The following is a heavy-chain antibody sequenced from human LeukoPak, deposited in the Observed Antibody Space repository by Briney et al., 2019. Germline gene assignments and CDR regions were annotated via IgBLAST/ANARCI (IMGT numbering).Heavy chain of an antibody. D-gene: IGHD6-19*01. CDR3: ARVGEQWLGNFDY. Sequence: GGSLRLSCAASGFTFSSYWMSWVRQAPGKGLEWVANIKQDGSEKYYVDSVKGRFTISRDNAKNSLYLQMNSLRDEDTAVYYCARVGEQWLGNFDYWGQGTLVTVSS. J-gene: IGHJ4*02. V-gene: IGHV3-7*01. CDR2: IKQDGSEK. CDR1: GFTFSSYW.